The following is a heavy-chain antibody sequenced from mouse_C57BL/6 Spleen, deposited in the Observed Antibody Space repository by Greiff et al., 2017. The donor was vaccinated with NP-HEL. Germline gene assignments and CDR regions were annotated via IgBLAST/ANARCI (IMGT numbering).Heavy chain of an antibody. Sequence: VHVKQSVAELVRPGASVKLSCTASGFNIKNTYMHWVKQRPEQGLEWIGRIDPANGNTKYAPKFKGKATITADTSSNTAYLQLSSLTSEDTAIYYCARSGSTLVTTDYWGQGTTLTVSS. D-gene: IGHD2-2*01. CDR3: ARSGSTLVTTDY. J-gene: IGHJ2*01. CDR1: GFNIKNTY. CDR2: IDPANGNT. V-gene: IGHV14-3*01.